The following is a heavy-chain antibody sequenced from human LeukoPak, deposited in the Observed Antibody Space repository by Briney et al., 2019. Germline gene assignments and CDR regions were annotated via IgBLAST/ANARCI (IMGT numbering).Heavy chain of an antibody. CDR2: FYSGDTT. CDR3: ATAPRAASVAVALPDYYYYGMDV. CDR1: GFTVSSNY. J-gene: IGHJ6*02. Sequence: GGSLRLSCAASGFTVSSNYMSWVRQAPGKGLEWVSVFYSGDTTYYSDYVKGRFTISRDNSKNTLYLPMTSLRAEDTAVYYCATAPRAASVAVALPDYYYYGMDVWGRGTTVTVSS. V-gene: IGHV3-66*01. D-gene: IGHD6-19*01.